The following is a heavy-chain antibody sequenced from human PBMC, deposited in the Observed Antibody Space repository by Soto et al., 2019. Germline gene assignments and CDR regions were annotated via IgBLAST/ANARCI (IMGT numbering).Heavy chain of an antibody. V-gene: IGHV1-69*01. Sequence: QVQLVQSGAEVKKPGSSVKVSCKASGGTFSSYAISWVRQAPGQGREWMGGIIPIFGTANYAQKFQGRVTITADESTSTAYMELSSLRSEDTAVYYCARARCGGDCYYYYSYGMDVWGQGTTVTVSS. D-gene: IGHD2-21*02. CDR2: IIPIFGTA. CDR3: ARARCGGDCYYYYSYGMDV. J-gene: IGHJ6*02. CDR1: GGTFSSYA.